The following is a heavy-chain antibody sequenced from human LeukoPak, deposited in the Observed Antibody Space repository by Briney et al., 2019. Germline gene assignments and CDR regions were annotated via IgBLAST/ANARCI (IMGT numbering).Heavy chain of an antibody. D-gene: IGHD5-18*01. J-gene: IGHJ4*02. CDR3: ARDRYSYGLYYFDY. Sequence: SETLSLTCTVSGGSISSYYWSWIRQPAGKGLEWIGRIYTSGSTNYNPSLKSRVTMSVDTSKNQFSLKLSSVTAADTAVYYCARDRYSYGLYYFDYWGQGTLVTVSS. CDR2: IYTSGST. V-gene: IGHV4-4*07. CDR1: GGSISSYY.